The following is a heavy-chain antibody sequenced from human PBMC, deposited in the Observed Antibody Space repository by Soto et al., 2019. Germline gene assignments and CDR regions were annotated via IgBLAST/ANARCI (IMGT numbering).Heavy chain of an antibody. CDR1: GGSISSYY. CDR2: IYYSGST. V-gene: IGHV4-59*01. CDR3: ARDDGDYYDY. J-gene: IGHJ4*02. Sequence: PSETLSLTCTVSGGSISSYYWSLIRQPPGKGLEWIGYIYYSGSTNYNPSLKSRVTISVDTSKNQFSLKLSSVTVADTAVYYCARDDGDYYDYWGQGTLVTVSS. D-gene: IGHD4-17*01.